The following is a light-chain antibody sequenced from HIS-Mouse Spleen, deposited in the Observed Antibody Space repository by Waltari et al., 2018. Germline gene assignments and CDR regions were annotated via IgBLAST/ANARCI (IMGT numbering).Light chain of an antibody. V-gene: IGKV1-33*01. Sequence: DIQMTQYASSLSASVGDSVTITSQASQDISNYLTWYQQKPGKAPKLLIYDASNLETGVPSRFSGSGSGTDFTFTISSLQPEDIATYYCQQYDNLPLTFGGGTKVEIK. J-gene: IGKJ4*01. CDR2: DAS. CDR3: QQYDNLPLT. CDR1: QDISNY.